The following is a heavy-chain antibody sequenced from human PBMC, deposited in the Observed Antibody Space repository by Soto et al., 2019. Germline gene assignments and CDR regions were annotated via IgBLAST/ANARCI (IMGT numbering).Heavy chain of an antibody. CDR3: ARGPPQLWPPSGWYYYYGMDV. V-gene: IGHV1-69*01. D-gene: IGHD5-18*01. CDR1: GGTFSSYA. CDR2: IIPIFGTA. J-gene: IGHJ6*02. Sequence: QVQLVQSGAEVKKPGSSVKVSCKASGGTFSSYAISWVRQAPGQGLEWMGGIIPIFGTANYAQKFQGRVTITADESTSTAYMELSSLRSEDTAVYYCARGPPQLWPPSGWYYYYGMDVWGQGTTVTVSS.